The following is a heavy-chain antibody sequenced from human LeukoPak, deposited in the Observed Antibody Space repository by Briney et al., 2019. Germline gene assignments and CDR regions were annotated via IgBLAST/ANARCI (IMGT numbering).Heavy chain of an antibody. CDR3: AKDQKWLRLAGFDY. Sequence: GGSLRLSCAASGFTFSSSAMSWVRQAPGKGLEWVSNISGSGSGGSTYYADSVKGRFTISRDNSKNTLYLQMNSLRAEDTAVYYCAKDQKWLRLAGFDYWGQGTLVTVSS. V-gene: IGHV3-23*01. D-gene: IGHD5-12*01. J-gene: IGHJ4*02. CDR2: ISGSGSGGST. CDR1: GFTFSSSA.